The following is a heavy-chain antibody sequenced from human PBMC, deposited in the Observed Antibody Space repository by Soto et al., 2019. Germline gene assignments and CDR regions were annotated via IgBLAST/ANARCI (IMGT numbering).Heavy chain of an antibody. CDR1: GDSISSSGYY. D-gene: IGHD3-10*01. V-gene: IGHV4-39*01. Sequence: SEYLCHTNTVSGDSISSSGYYCGRIRQPPGKGLEWIGSIYYSGSTYYNPSLKSRVTISVDTSKNQFSLKLRSVTAADTAVYYCARRSRWYYYGTASYYNLWLDPWGQGTLVTVSS. CDR3: ARRSRWYYYGTASYYNLWLDP. J-gene: IGHJ5*02. CDR2: IYYSGST.